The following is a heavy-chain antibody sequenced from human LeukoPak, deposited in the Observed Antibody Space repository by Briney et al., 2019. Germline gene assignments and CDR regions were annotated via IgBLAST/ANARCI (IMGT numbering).Heavy chain of an antibody. CDR2: IYYSGST. D-gene: IGHD2-8*01. CDR1: GGSISSSSYY. J-gene: IGHJ4*02. Sequence: SETLSLTCTVSGGSISSSSYYWGWIRQPPGKGLEWIGSIYYSGSTYYNPSLKSRVTISVDTSKNQFSLKLSSVTAADTAVYYCARLNFVYCTNGVCYINYFDYWGQGTPVTVSS. CDR3: ARLNFVYCTNGVCYINYFDY. V-gene: IGHV4-39*01.